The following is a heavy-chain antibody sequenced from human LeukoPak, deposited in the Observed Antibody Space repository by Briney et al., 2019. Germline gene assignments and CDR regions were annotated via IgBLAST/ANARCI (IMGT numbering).Heavy chain of an antibody. J-gene: IGHJ4*01. CDR2: MNSAGTTR. CDR1: GFTISGFW. CDR3: IREVQVRASASLGL. Sequence: GGSLRLSCAAYGFTISGFWMHWVRQVPGEGLVWVARMNSAGTTRNYADSVKGRFTISRDNVRNTLHLQMNNLSLEDTAVYFCIREVQVRASASLGLWGRGALVTVS. V-gene: IGHV3-74*01. D-gene: IGHD1-1*01.